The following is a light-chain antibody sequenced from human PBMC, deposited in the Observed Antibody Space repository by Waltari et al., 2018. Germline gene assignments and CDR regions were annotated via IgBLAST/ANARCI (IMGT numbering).Light chain of an antibody. Sequence: EIVLTKSPAFRSVTLKEKVTITCQVSQSIGSSLHWYQQKPDQSAKLLIKYACQSISGVPARFSGSGSGTDFTLTINSLEAEDAATYYGQQISSFPFTCGPGTKLDIK. V-gene: IGKV6-21*02. CDR1: QSIGSS. CDR2: YAC. CDR3: QQISSFPFT. J-gene: IGKJ3*01.